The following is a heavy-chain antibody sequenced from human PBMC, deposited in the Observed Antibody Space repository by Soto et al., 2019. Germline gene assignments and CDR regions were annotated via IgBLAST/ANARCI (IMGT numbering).Heavy chain of an antibody. J-gene: IGHJ4*02. V-gene: IGHV3-23*01. Sequence: GGSLRLSCAASGFTFSSYAMSWVRQAPGKGLEWVSAISGSGGSTYYADSVKGRFTISRDNSKNTLYLQMNSLRAEDTAVYYCAKAAGSSIAARRAGYYFDYWGQGTLVTVSS. CDR1: GFTFSSYA. D-gene: IGHD6-6*01. CDR3: AKAAGSSIAARRAGYYFDY. CDR2: ISGSGGST.